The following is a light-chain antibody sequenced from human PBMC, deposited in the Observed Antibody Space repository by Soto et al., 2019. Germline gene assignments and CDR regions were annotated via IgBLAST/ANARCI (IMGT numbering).Light chain of an antibody. J-gene: IGKJ2*01. V-gene: IGKV3-11*01. CDR3: QQRSNWPPMYT. CDR2: DAS. CDR1: QSVSSY. Sequence: EIVLTQSPVTLSLSPGERVTLSCRASQSVSSYLAWYQQKPGQAPRLLIYDASNRATGIPARFSGSGSGTDFTITISSIEPEDFAVYYCQQRSNWPPMYTFGQGTKLEIK.